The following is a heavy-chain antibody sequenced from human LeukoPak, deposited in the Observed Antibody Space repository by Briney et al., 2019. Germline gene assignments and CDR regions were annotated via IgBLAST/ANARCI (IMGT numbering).Heavy chain of an antibody. CDR2: IKQDGSEK. Sequence: GGSLRLSCAASGFTFSSYWMSWVRQAPGKGLEWVANIKQDGSEKYYVDSVKGRFTISRDNAKNSLYLQMNSLRAEDTAVYYCAREPYYDFWSGYSPSYFDYWGQGTLVTVSS. CDR1: GFTFSSYW. J-gene: IGHJ4*02. CDR3: AREPYYDFWSGYSPSYFDY. V-gene: IGHV3-7*01. D-gene: IGHD3-3*01.